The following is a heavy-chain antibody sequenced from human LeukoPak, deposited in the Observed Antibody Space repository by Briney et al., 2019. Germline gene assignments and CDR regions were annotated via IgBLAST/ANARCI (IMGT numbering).Heavy chain of an antibody. CDR2: ISSSSSYI. CDR1: GFTFSSYS. V-gene: IGHV3-21*01. J-gene: IGHJ4*02. CDR3: ARDRRKWELPFDY. Sequence: GGSLRLSCAASGFTFSSYSMNWVRQAPGKGLEWVSSISSSSSYIYYADSVKGRFTISRDNAKNSLYLQMNSLRAEDTAVYYCARDRRKWELPFDYWGQGTLVTVSS. D-gene: IGHD1-26*01.